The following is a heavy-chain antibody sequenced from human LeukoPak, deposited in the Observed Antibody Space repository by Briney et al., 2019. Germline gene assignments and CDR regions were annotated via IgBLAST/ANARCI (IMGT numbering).Heavy chain of an antibody. D-gene: IGHD5-12*01. Sequence: SETLSLTCSLSGGSITNYYWSWIRQHPGKGLEWIGYIYYSGSTYYNPSLKSRVTISVDTSKNQFSLKLSSVTAADTAVYYCARETATMIDYWGQGTLVTVSS. CDR3: ARETATMIDY. V-gene: IGHV4-31*03. CDR1: GGSITNYY. J-gene: IGHJ4*02. CDR2: IYYSGST.